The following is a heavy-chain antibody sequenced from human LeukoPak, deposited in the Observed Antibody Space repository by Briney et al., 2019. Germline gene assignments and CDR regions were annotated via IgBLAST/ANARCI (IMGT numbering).Heavy chain of an antibody. D-gene: IGHD5-12*01. V-gene: IGHV3-48*03. Sequence: GGSLRLSCAASGFTFSGFEMNWVRQAPGKGLEWVSYISRSGNTIYYADSVKGRFTTSRDNAKNSLYLQMNSLRAEDTAVYYCAGIVTTIMDYWGQGTLVTVSS. CDR1: GFTFSGFE. CDR2: ISRSGNTI. J-gene: IGHJ4*02. CDR3: AGIVTTIMDY.